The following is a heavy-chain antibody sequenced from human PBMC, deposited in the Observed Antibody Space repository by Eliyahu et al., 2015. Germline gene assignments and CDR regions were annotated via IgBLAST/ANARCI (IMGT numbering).Heavy chain of an antibody. CDR2: IYDSGRT. CDR3: ARFTEAEXYLDY. V-gene: IGHV4-30-2*01. CDR1: RGSISSGGYS. J-gene: IGHJ4*02. Sequence: QLQLQESGSGLVKPSQTLSLTCAVSRGSISSGGYSWSWIRQPPGKGLEWIGFIYDSGRTYYIPSLRSRVTISVDRSKNQFSLKLTSVTAADTAVYYCARFTEAEXYLDYWGQGTLVTVSS.